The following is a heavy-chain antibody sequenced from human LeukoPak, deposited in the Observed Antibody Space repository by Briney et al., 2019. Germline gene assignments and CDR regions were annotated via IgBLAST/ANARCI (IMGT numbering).Heavy chain of an antibody. CDR2: SRNKVNSYTT. CDR1: GFTFSDHH. D-gene: IGHD2-2*01. V-gene: IGHV3-72*01. CDR3: SRPVVPTTENAIDI. Sequence: GGSLRLSCAASGFTFSDHHMDWVRQAPGKGLEWVGRSRNKVNSYTTEYAASVKGRFTISRGDSKNSLYLQMNSLKTDDTAVYYCSRPVVPTTENAIDIWGQGTMVTVSS. J-gene: IGHJ3*02.